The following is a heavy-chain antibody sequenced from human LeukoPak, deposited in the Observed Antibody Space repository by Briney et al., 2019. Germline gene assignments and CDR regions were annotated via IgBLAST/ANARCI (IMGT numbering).Heavy chain of an antibody. J-gene: IGHJ4*02. CDR2: IRGSGGST. D-gene: IGHD6-19*01. CDR1: GFTFSSYG. Sequence: PGGSLRLSCAASGFTFSSYGMHWVRQAPGKGLEWVSAIRGSGGSTFYADSVKGRFTISRDNSKNTLYLQMNSLRAEDTAIYYCSKGYSSGWYYDYWGQGTLVTVSS. CDR3: SKGYSSGWYYDY. V-gene: IGHV3-23*01.